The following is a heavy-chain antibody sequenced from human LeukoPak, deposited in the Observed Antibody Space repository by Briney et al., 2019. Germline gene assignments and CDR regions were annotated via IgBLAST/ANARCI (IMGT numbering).Heavy chain of an antibody. CDR1: GGSISSGSYY. D-gene: IGHD3-10*01. CDR3: ARRSAYGSGSYYVDY. Sequence: SQTLSLTCTVSGGSISSGSYYWSWIRQPAGKGLEWIGRIYTSGSTNYNPSLKSRVTISVDTSKNQFSLKLSSVTAADTAVYYCARRSAYGSGSYYVDYWGQGTLVTVSS. J-gene: IGHJ4*02. V-gene: IGHV4-61*02. CDR2: IYTSGST.